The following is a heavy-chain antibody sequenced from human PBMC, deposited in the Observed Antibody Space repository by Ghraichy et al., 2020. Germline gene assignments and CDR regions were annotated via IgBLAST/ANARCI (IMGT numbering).Heavy chain of an antibody. D-gene: IGHD3-3*01. CDR2: IYYSGST. CDR1: GGSISSYY. CDR3: ARELSAYYDFWSGYPYYYYGMDV. V-gene: IGHV4-59*01. J-gene: IGHJ6*02. Sequence: SQTLSLTCTVSGGSISSYYWSWIRQPPGKGLEWIGYIYYSGSTNYNPSLKSRVTISVDTSKNQFSLKLSSVTAADTAVYYCARELSAYYDFWSGYPYYYYGMDVWGQGTTVTVSS.